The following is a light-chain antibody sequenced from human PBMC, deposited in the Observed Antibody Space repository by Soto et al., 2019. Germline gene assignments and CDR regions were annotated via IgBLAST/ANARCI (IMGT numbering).Light chain of an antibody. Sequence: QSVLTQPPSASGSPGQSVTISCTGTSSDVGGYNYVSWYQQHPGKAPKLMIYEVSKRPSGVPGRFSGSKSGNTASLTVSGLQAEDEADYYCSSYAGSNVYVFGTGTKVTVL. J-gene: IGLJ1*01. CDR3: SSYAGSNVYV. CDR1: SSDVGGYNY. V-gene: IGLV2-8*01. CDR2: EVS.